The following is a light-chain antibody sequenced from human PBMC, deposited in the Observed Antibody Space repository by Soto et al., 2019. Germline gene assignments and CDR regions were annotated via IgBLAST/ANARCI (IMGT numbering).Light chain of an antibody. J-gene: IGKJ2*01. CDR3: HQYDTAPHT. Sequence: EIVLTQSPGTLSLSPGERATLSCRASQTVSSNDVDWYQQTPGQAPRLLIYGAFTRATGIPVRFSGSRSGTDFILTISRLEPEDSAVFYCHQYDTAPHTFGQGTKLEIK. CDR1: QTVSSND. V-gene: IGKV3-20*01. CDR2: GAF.